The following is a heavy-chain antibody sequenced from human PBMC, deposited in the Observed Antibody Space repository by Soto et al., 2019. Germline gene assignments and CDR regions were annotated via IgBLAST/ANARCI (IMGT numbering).Heavy chain of an antibody. V-gene: IGHV4-4*02. J-gene: IGHJ4*02. Sequence: QVQLQESGPGLVKPSGTLSLTCAVSGDSVSSPYYWCWVRQPPGKGLEWIGEVFYTGTTSYNPSPRSRVTKSMDKSINQFSLDLSSVTAADTAVYYCSRSAGWYAVHSWGPGTLVIVSS. CDR1: GDSVSSPYY. CDR3: SRSAGWYAVHS. D-gene: IGHD6-19*01. CDR2: VFYTGTT.